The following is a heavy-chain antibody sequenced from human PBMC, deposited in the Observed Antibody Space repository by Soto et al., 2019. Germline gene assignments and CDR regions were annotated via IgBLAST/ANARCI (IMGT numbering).Heavy chain of an antibody. J-gene: IGHJ6*02. CDR3: ARQTAVVVVAATPGPYYYYGMDV. D-gene: IGHD2-15*01. CDR2: IDPSDSYT. V-gene: IGHV5-10-1*03. Sequence: EVQLVQSGAEVKKPGESLRISCKGSGYSFTSYWISWVRQMPGKGLEWMGRIDPSDSYTNYSPSFQGHVTISADKSISTAYLQWSSLKASDTAMYYCARQTAVVVVAATPGPYYYYGMDVWGQGTTVTVSS. CDR1: GYSFTSYW.